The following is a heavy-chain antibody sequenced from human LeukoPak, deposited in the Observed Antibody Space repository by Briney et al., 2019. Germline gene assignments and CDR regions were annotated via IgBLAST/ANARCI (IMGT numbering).Heavy chain of an antibody. CDR2: INAGNGNT. Sequence: GASVKVSCKASGYTFTNYAMHWVRQAPGQRLEWMGRINAGNGNTKYSQEFQGRVTISRDTSATTAYMELSRLRSDDTAVYYCARDVSRVGATGPFDYWGQGTLVTVSS. V-gene: IGHV1-3*01. J-gene: IGHJ4*02. CDR1: GYTFTNYA. CDR3: ARDVSRVGATGPFDY. D-gene: IGHD1-26*01.